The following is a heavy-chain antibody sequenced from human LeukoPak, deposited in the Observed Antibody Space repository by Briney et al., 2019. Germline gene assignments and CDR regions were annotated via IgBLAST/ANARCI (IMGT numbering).Heavy chain of an antibody. D-gene: IGHD6-6*01. Sequence: PSETLSLTCAVYGGSFSGYYWSWIRQPPGKGLEWIGEINHSGSTNYNPSLKSRVTISVDTSKNQFSLKLSSVTAADTAVYYCARGHSSSSTYNWFDPWGQGTLVTVSS. CDR2: INHSGST. J-gene: IGHJ5*02. V-gene: IGHV4-34*01. CDR1: GGSFSGYY. CDR3: ARGHSSSSTYNWFDP.